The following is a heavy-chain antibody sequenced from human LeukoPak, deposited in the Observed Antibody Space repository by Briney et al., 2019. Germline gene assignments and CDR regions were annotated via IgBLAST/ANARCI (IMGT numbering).Heavy chain of an antibody. CDR3: ARSVRDGYNLYYFDY. J-gene: IGHJ4*02. D-gene: IGHD5-24*01. Sequence: SETLSLTCAVYGGSFSGYYWSWIRQPPGKGLEWIGEINHSGSTNYNPSLKSRVTISVDTSKNQFSLKLSSVTAADTAVYYCARSVRDGYNLYYFDYWGQGTLVTVSS. CDR2: INHSGST. CDR1: GGSFSGYY. V-gene: IGHV4-34*01.